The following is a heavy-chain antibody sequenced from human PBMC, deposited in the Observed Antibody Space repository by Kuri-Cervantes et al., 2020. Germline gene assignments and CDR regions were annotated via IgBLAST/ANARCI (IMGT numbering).Heavy chain of an antibody. J-gene: IGHJ4*02. CDR3: ARDRLDSSLSWVDY. D-gene: IGHD3-22*01. CDR2: ISGSGGST. CDR1: GFTFSSYA. V-gene: IGHV3-23*01. Sequence: GESLKISCAASGFTFSSYAMSWVRQAPGKGLEWVSAISGSGGSTYYADSVKGRFTISRDNSKNTLYLQMNSLRVEDTAVYYCARDRLDSSLSWVDYWGQGTLVPSPQ.